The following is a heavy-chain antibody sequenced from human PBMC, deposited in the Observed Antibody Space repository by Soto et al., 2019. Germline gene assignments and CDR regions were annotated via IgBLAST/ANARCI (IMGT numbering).Heavy chain of an antibody. CDR3: AMGAGDRDEGNGYLGRH. Sequence: EVQLVESGGGLVQPGESLTLSCAASGFTFSSYWMHWVRQAPGKGLVWVSRIKSDGSGTYYADFVKGRLTISRDNAHNTLSLKRNNLRVEDTAVSFCAMGAGDRDEGNGYLGRHWGQGTLVNVSS. CDR2: IKSDGSGT. V-gene: IGHV3-74*01. D-gene: IGHD5-18*01. CDR1: GFTFSSYW. J-gene: IGHJ4*02.